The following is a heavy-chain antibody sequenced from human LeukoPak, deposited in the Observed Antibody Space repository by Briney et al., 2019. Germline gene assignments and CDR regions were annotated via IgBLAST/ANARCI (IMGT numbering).Heavy chain of an antibody. D-gene: IGHD1-1*01. CDR3: ARGQDWNDGGLDY. Sequence: SETLSLTCSVSGYSISSGYYWGWIRQPPGQGLEWIGSIDHSGSTYYNPSPKSRVTISVVTSKNQFSLKLRSVTAADTAVYYCARGQDWNDGGLDYWGQGTPVTVSS. V-gene: IGHV4-38-2*02. CDR1: GYSISSGYY. CDR2: IDHSGST. J-gene: IGHJ4*02.